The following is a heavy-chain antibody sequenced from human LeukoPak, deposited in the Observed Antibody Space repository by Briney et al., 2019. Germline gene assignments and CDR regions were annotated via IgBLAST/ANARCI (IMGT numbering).Heavy chain of an antibody. CDR1: GFTLSNFG. CDR2: VRPDGSSN. Sequence: GGSLRHSCAASGFTLSNFGMHWVRQAPGKGLEWVAFVRPDGSSNYYADSVKGRFTISRDISKNTLYLQMNSLRAEDTAFYYCAKDQAGTWGLDYWGQGTLVTVSS. V-gene: IGHV3-30*02. CDR3: AKDQAGTWGLDY. D-gene: IGHD3-10*01. J-gene: IGHJ4*02.